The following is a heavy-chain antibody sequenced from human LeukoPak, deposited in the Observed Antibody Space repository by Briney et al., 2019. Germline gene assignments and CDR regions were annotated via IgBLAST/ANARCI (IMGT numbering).Heavy chain of an antibody. Sequence: GGSLRLSCAASGFTFDDYGMSWVRQAPGKGLEWVSGINWNGGSTGYADSVKGRFTISRDNAKNSLYLQMNSLRDEDTAVYYCARDREQQLVLDYWGQGTLVTVSS. D-gene: IGHD6-13*01. V-gene: IGHV3-20*04. J-gene: IGHJ4*02. CDR2: INWNGGST. CDR3: ARDREQQLVLDY. CDR1: GFTFDDYG.